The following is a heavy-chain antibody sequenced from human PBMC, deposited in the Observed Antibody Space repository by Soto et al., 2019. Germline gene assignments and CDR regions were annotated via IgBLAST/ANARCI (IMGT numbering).Heavy chain of an antibody. Sequence: ASVKVSCKASGGTFSSYAISWVRQAPGQGLEWMGGIIPIFGTANYAQKFQGRVTITADESTSTAYMELSSLRSEDTAVYYCARRVESSSPPYYYYGMDVWGQGTTVTVSS. V-gene: IGHV1-69*13. CDR2: IIPIFGTA. CDR3: ARRVESSSPPYYYYGMDV. CDR1: GGTFSSYA. D-gene: IGHD6-6*01. J-gene: IGHJ6*02.